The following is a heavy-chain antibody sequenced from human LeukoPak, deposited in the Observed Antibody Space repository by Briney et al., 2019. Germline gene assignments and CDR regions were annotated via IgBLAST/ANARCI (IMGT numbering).Heavy chain of an antibody. CDR1: GFTFSSYS. J-gene: IGHJ4*02. CDR2: IRSSSSYI. V-gene: IGHV3-21*01. Sequence: GGSLRLSCAASGFTFSSYSMNWVRQAPGKGLEWVSSIRSSSSYIYYADSVKGRFTISRDNAKNSLYLQMNSLRAEDTAVYYCARVNDFWSGAFDYWGQGTLVTVSS. D-gene: IGHD3-3*01. CDR3: ARVNDFWSGAFDY.